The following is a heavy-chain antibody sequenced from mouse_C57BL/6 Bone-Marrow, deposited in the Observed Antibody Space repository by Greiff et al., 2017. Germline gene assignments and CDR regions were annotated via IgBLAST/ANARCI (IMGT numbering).Heavy chain of an antibody. Sequence: QVQLQQPGAELVKPGASVKMSCKASGYTFTSYWITWVKQRPGPGLEWIGDIYPGSGSTNYNEKFKSKATLTVDTSSSTAYMQLSSLTSEDSAVYYCARRAYYSNTFYAMDYWGQGTSVTVSS. CDR3: ARRAYYSNTFYAMDY. D-gene: IGHD2-5*01. CDR1: GYTFTSYW. CDR2: IYPGSGST. J-gene: IGHJ4*01. V-gene: IGHV1-55*01.